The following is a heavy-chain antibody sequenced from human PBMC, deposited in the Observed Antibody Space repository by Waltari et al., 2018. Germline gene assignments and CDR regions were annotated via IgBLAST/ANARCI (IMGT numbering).Heavy chain of an antibody. CDR1: GFTFNTYW. D-gene: IGHD3-10*01. CDR3: TTLARGESGDY. J-gene: IGHJ4*02. CDR2: INPDGSQK. Sequence: EVQLVESGGGLVQPGGYLSPSCAASGFTFNTYWMKWIRQAPGKGLEGVANINPDGSQKFDGDSVKGRFTVSRDNAQNSLYLQMNNLRAEDTAVYYCTTLARGESGDYWGQGTLVTVSS. V-gene: IGHV3-7*01.